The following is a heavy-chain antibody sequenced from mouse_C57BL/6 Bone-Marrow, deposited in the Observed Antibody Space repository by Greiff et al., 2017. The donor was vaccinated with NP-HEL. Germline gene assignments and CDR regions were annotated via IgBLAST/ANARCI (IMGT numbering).Heavy chain of an antibody. V-gene: IGHV1-55*01. Sequence: VKLQEPGAELVKPGASVKMSCKASGYTFTSYWITWVKQRPGQGLEWIGDIYPGSGSTNYNEKFKSKATLTVDTSSSTAYMQLSSLTSEDSAVYYCARSLYYYGSSLFAYWGQGTLVTVSA. J-gene: IGHJ3*01. CDR3: ARSLYYYGSSLFAY. D-gene: IGHD1-1*01. CDR1: GYTFTSYW. CDR2: IYPGSGST.